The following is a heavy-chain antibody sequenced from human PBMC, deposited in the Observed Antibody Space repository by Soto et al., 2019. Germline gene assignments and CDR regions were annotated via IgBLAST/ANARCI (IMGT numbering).Heavy chain of an antibody. D-gene: IGHD2-2*01. CDR2: IYYSGST. CDR1: GGSISRGDYY. J-gene: IGHJ5*02. V-gene: IGHV4-30-4*01. Sequence: SETLSLTCIVPGGSISRGDYYWSWIREPPGKGLEWIGYIYYSGSTYYNPSLKSRVTISVDTSKNQFSLKLSSVTAADTAVYYCARAPCSSTGCYGNWFDPWGQGTLVTVSS. CDR3: ARAPCSSTGCYGNWFDP.